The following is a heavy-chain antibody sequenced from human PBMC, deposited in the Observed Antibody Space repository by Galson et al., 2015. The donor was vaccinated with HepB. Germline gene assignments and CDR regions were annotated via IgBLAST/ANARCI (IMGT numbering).Heavy chain of an antibody. J-gene: IGHJ6*02. CDR1: GFTFSSYA. CDR2: ISGSGGST. V-gene: IGHV3-23*01. CDR3: AKYLMLFFSTVKDPPIYYYYGMDV. D-gene: IGHD4-17*01. Sequence: SLRLSCAASGFTFSSYAMSWVRQAPGKGLEWVSAISGSGGSTYYADSVKGRFTISRDNSKNTLYLQMNSLRAEDTAVYYCAKYLMLFFSTVKDPPIYYYYGMDVWGQGTTVTVSS.